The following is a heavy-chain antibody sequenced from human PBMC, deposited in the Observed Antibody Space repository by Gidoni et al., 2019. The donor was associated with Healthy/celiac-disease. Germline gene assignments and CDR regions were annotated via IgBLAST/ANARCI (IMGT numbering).Heavy chain of an antibody. CDR1: GYSISSGYY. CDR3: ARAGRIAVAGDYYYYYGMDV. J-gene: IGHJ6*02. V-gene: IGHV4-38-2*02. D-gene: IGHD6-19*01. CDR2: IYYSGST. Sequence: QVQLQESGPGLVKPSETLSLTCTDSGYSISSGYYWGWIRQPPGKGLEWIGSIYYSGSTYYNPSLKSRVTISVDTSKNQFSLKLSSVTAADTAVYYCARAGRIAVAGDYYYYYGMDVWGQGSTVTVSS.